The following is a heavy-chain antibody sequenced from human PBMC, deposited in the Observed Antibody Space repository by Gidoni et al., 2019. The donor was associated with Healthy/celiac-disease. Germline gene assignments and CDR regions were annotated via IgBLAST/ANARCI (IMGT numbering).Heavy chain of an antibody. CDR1: GFTFSSYA. J-gene: IGHJ3*02. CDR2: MSGSGGST. CDR3: AKANSGSIRNDAFDI. Sequence: EVQLLESGGGLVQPGGSLRLSCAASGFTFSSYAMGWVRQAPGKGLEWVSAMSGSGGSTYYEDSVKGRFTISRDNSKNTLYLQMNSLRAEDTAVYYCAKANSGSIRNDAFDIWGQGTMVTVSS. V-gene: IGHV3-23*01. D-gene: IGHD3-10*01.